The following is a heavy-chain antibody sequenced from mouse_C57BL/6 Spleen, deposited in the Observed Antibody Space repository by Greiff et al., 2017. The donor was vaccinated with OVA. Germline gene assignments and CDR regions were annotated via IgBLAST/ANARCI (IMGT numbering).Heavy chain of an antibody. J-gene: IGHJ4*01. V-gene: IGHV5-17*01. CDR2: ISSGSSTI. D-gene: IGHD2-4*01. Sequence: EVKVVESGGGLVKPGGSLKLSCAASGFTFSDYGMHWVRQAPEKGLEWVAYISSGSSTIYYADTVKGRFTISRDNAKNTLFLQMTSLRSEDTAMYYCARDYVYYAMDYWGQGTSVTVSS. CDR3: ARDYVYYAMDY. CDR1: GFTFSDYG.